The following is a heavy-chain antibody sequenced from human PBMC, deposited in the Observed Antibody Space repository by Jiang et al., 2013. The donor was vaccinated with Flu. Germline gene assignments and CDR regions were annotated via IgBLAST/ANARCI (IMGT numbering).Heavy chain of an antibody. D-gene: IGHD3-16*02. CDR2: INAGNGNT. V-gene: IGHV1-3*01. Sequence: GAEVKKPGASVKVSCKASGYTFTSYAMHWVRQAPGQRLEWMGWINAGNGNTKYSQKFQGRVTITRDTSASTAYMELSSLRSEDTAVYYCAYYAFGGVIAYDYWGQGTLVTVSS. CDR3: AYYAFGGVIAYDY. CDR1: GYTFTSYA. J-gene: IGHJ4*02.